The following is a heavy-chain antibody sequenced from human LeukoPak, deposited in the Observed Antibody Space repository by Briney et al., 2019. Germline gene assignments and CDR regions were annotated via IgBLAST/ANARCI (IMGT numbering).Heavy chain of an antibody. Sequence: EASVKVSCKASGGTFSSYAISWVRQAPGQGREWMGGIIPIFGTANYAQKFQGRVTITADETTSTAYMELSSLRSEDTAVYYCARIVVVAAISWFDPWGQGTLVTVSS. J-gene: IGHJ5*02. D-gene: IGHD2-15*01. CDR3: ARIVVVAAISWFDP. CDR2: IIPIFGTA. V-gene: IGHV1-69*13. CDR1: GGTFSSYA.